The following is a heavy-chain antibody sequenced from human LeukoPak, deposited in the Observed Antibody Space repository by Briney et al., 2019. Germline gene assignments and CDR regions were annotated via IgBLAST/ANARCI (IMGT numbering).Heavy chain of an antibody. CDR1: GFTFSSYA. Sequence: GGSLRLSCAASGFTFSSYAMSWVRQAPGKGLEWVSAISGSGGSTYYADSVKGRFTISRDNSKNTLYLQMNSLRAEDTAVYYCAKDGSPEIGVVPAAPRWFDPWGQGTLVTVSS. J-gene: IGHJ5*02. CDR2: ISGSGGST. V-gene: IGHV3-23*01. CDR3: AKDGSPEIGVVPAAPRWFDP. D-gene: IGHD2-2*01.